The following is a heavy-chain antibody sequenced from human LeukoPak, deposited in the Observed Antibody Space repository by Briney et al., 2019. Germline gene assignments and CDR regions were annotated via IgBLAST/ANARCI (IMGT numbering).Heavy chain of an antibody. CDR3: AKGITVTNF. V-gene: IGHV3-23*01. D-gene: IGHD4-17*01. CDR1: VFTLSRYA. J-gene: IGHJ4*02. CDR2: LSGSGGST. Sequence: PGGSLRLSCAASVFTLSRYAMSWVRQAPGKGPEWVSALSGSGGSTYYADSVEGRFTISRDNSKNTLYLQMNGLRAEDTAVYYCAKGITVTNFWGQGTRVTGSS.